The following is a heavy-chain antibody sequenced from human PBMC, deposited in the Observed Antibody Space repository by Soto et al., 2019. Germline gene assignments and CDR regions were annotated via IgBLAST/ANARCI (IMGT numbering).Heavy chain of an antibody. CDR2: ISGSGGST. V-gene: IGHV3-23*01. Sequence: EVQLLESGGGLVQPGGSLRLSCAASGFTFSSYAMSWVRQPPGKGLEWVSAISGSGGSTYYADSVQGRFTISRDNSKNTLYLQMNSLSAEDTAVYYWAKDLQLWLADYSHGMDGWGKGTTVAVSS. CDR3: AKDLQLWLADYSHGMDG. CDR1: GFTFSSYA. J-gene: IGHJ6*04. D-gene: IGHD5-18*01.